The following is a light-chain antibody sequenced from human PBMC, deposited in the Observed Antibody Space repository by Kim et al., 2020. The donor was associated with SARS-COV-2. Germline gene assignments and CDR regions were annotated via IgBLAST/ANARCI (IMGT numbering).Light chain of an antibody. J-gene: IGKJ4*01. CDR3: QQYHSTPLT. Sequence: DIVMTQSPDSLAVSLGERATINCKSSQSILYSSNNKNYLVWYQQKPGQPPKLLIYWASTRESGVPDRFSGSGSGTDFTLTISSLQAEDVAVYYCQQYHSTPLTFGGGTKLEI. CDR1: QSILYSSNNKNY. CDR2: WAS. V-gene: IGKV4-1*01.